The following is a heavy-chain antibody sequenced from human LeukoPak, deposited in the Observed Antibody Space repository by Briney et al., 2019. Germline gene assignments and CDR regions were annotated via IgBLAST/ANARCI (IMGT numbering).Heavy chain of an antibody. V-gene: IGHV4-34*01. CDR3: ARGNYYVWGSYRYGFDP. J-gene: IGHJ5*02. D-gene: IGHD3-16*02. CDR2: INHSGST. Sequence: PSETLSLTCAVYGGSFSGYYWSWIRQPLGKWLEWIGEINHSGSTNYNPSLKSRVTISVDTSKNQFSLKLSSVTAADTAVYYCARGNYYVWGSYRYGFDPWGQGTLVTVSS. CDR1: GGSFSGYY.